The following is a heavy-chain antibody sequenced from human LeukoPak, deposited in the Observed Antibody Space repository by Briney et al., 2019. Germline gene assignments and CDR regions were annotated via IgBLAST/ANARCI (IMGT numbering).Heavy chain of an antibody. CDR1: GFTFSSYG. D-gene: IGHD6-13*01. CDR2: ISGSGGST. Sequence: AGGSLRLSCAASGFTFSSYGMSWVRQAPGKGLEWVSAISGSGGSTYYADSVKGRFTISRDNSKNTLYLQMNSLRAEDTAVYYCARAYSSSWYAAFDIWGQGTMVTVSS. J-gene: IGHJ3*02. CDR3: ARAYSSSWYAAFDI. V-gene: IGHV3-23*01.